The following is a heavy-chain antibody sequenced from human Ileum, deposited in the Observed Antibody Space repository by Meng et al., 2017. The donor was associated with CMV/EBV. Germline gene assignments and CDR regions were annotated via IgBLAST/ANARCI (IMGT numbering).Heavy chain of an antibody. CDR1: SSGNFS. J-gene: IGHJ5*02. CDR2: ISYGGST. CDR3: ARDYCSTASCPLHNWFDP. Sequence: SSGNFSWSWIRQPPGKGLEWIGFISYGGSTNYHPSLKGRVTLSLDTSKNQFSLNLSSVTAADTAVYYCARDYCSTASCPLHNWFDPWGQGTLVTVSS. V-gene: IGHV4-61*01. D-gene: IGHD2-2*01.